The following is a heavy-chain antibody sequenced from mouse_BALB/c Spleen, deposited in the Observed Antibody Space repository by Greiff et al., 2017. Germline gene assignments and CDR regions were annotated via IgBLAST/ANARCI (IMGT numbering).Heavy chain of an antibody. Sequence: EVQGVESGGGLVQPGGSMKLSCVASGFTFSSYWMSWVRQSPEKGLEWVAEIRLKSDNYATHYAESVKGKFTISRDDSKSRLYLQMNSLRAEDTGIYYCTRDGYYSWFAYWGQGTLVTVSA. J-gene: IGHJ3*01. CDR3: TRDGYYSWFAY. CDR2: IRLKSDNYAT. CDR1: GFTFSSYW. V-gene: IGHV6-6*02. D-gene: IGHD2-3*01.